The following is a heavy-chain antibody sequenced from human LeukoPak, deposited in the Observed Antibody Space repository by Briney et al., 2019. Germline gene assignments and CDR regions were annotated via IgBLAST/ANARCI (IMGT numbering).Heavy chain of an antibody. Sequence: SQTLSLTCTVSGGSISSGGYYWSWIRQPPGKGLEWIGYIYHSGSTYYNPSLKSRVTISVDRSKNQFSLKLSSVTAADTAVYYCARVDYYYYGMDVWGQGTTVTVSS. CDR2: IYHSGST. CDR1: GGSISSGGYY. CDR3: ARVDYYYYGMDV. V-gene: IGHV4-30-2*01. J-gene: IGHJ6*02.